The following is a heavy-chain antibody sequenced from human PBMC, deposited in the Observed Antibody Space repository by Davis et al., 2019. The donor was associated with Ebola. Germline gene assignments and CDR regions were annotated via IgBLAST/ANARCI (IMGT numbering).Heavy chain of an antibody. J-gene: IGHJ6*04. CDR1: GDIVSSGG. Sequence: PSETLSLTCAVSGDIVSSGGWNWIRQSPSRGLEWLGRTYYKSKWYNDYAVSVKSRITINPDTSKNQFSLQLNSVTPEDTAVYYCARGWLRTGMDVWGKGTTVTVSS. V-gene: IGHV6-1*01. CDR2: TYYKSKWYN. D-gene: IGHD5-12*01. CDR3: ARGWLRTGMDV.